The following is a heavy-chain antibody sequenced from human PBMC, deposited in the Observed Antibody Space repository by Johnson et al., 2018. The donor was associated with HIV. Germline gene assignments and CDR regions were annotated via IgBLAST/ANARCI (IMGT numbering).Heavy chain of an antibody. Sequence: VQVVESGGGLVQPGGSLRLSCAASGFTFSDHYMDWVRQAPGKGLEWVGRIRTQVYSYTTEYAASVQGRFTISRDDSKNSLYLQMNSLRTEDTAVYYGSRPPGSSGNSAACDIWGQGTMVTVSS. J-gene: IGHJ3*02. CDR2: IRTQVYSYTT. V-gene: IGHV3-72*01. CDR1: GFTFSDHY. D-gene: IGHD6-13*01. CDR3: SRPPGSSGNSAACDI.